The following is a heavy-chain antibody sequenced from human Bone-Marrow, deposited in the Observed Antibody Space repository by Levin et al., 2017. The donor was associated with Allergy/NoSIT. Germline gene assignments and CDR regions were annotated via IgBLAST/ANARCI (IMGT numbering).Heavy chain of an antibody. CDR1: GYSFTSYY. D-gene: IGHD4-11*01. Sequence: GESLKISCKASGYSFTSYYMHWVRQAPGQGLEWMGTINPSGGSSNYAQKFQGRLTMTRDTSTSTVYMELSSLRYEDTAVYYCARANVVETVTAFWFDPWGQGTLVTVSS. CDR2: INPSGGSS. J-gene: IGHJ5*02. CDR3: ARANVVETVTAFWFDP. V-gene: IGHV1-46*01.